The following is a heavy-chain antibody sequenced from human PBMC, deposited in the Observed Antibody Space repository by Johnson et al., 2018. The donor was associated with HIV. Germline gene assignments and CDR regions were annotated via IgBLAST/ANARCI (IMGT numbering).Heavy chain of an antibody. CDR1: GFTFDDYG. CDR2: ISWNSGSI. J-gene: IGHJ3*02. Sequence: QLVESGGGAVRPGGSLRISCAASGFTFDDYGVSWVRQAPGKGLEWVSGISWNSGSIGYADSVKGRFTISRDNAKNSLYLQMSSLRAEDTALYYCAKDRAVARWDAFDIWGQGTMVTVSS. D-gene: IGHD6-19*01. V-gene: IGHV3-9*01. CDR3: AKDRAVARWDAFDI.